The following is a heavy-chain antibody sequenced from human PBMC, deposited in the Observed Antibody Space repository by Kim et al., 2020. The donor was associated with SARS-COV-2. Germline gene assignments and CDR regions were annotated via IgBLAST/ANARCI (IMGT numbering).Heavy chain of an antibody. Sequence: SETLSLTCTVSGGSISSSSYYWGWIRQPPGKGLEWIGSIYYSGSTYYNPSLKSRVTISVDTSKNQFSLKLSSVTAADTAVYYCARHASKYHSYDTPYYFDYWGQGTLVTVSS. J-gene: IGHJ4*02. V-gene: IGHV4-39*01. CDR3: ARHASKYHSYDTPYYFDY. CDR1: GGSISSSSYY. CDR2: IYYSGST. D-gene: IGHD3-22*01.